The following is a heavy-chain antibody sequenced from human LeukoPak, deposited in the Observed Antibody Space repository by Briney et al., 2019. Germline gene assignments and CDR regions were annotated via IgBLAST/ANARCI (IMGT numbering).Heavy chain of an antibody. CDR1: GFTFSSYG. J-gene: IGHJ4*02. D-gene: IGHD6-19*01. Sequence: GGSLRLSCAASGFTFSSYGMHWVRQAPGKGLEWVAVISYDGSNKYYADSVKGRFTISRDNSKNTLYLQMNSLRAEDTAVYYCARDRSRSSGWYYFDYWGQGTLVTVSS. CDR3: ARDRSRSSGWYYFDY. CDR2: ISYDGSNK. V-gene: IGHV3-30*03.